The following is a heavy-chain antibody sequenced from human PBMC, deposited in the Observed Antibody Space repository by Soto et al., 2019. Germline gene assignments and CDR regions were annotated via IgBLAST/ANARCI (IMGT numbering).Heavy chain of an antibody. V-gene: IGHV3-74*01. D-gene: IGHD3-22*01. CDR1: GFTFSSYW. Sequence: EVQLVESGGGLVQPGGSLRLSCAASGFTFSSYWMHWVRQAPGKGLVWVSRINSVGTSTSYADSVKGRFTISSDNAKNTLDRQMSSLRGEDTAVYYCARGGEMKYYYSSGYLYWGQGTRVTVSS. CDR2: INSVGTST. CDR3: ARGGEMKYYYSSGYLY. J-gene: IGHJ4*02.